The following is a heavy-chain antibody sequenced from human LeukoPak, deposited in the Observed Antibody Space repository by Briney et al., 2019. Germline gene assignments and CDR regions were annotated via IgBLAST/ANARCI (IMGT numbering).Heavy chain of an antibody. V-gene: IGHV3-30-3*01. CDR1: GFTFSSYA. CDR2: ISYDGSNK. CDR3: ARAATLTGSSWGDP. D-gene: IGHD6-13*01. Sequence: GGSLRLSCAASGFTFSSYAMHWVRRAPGKGLEWVAVISYDGSNKYYADSVKGRFTISRDNSKNTLYLQMNSLRAEDTAVYYCARAATLTGSSWGDPWGQGTLVTVSS. J-gene: IGHJ5*02.